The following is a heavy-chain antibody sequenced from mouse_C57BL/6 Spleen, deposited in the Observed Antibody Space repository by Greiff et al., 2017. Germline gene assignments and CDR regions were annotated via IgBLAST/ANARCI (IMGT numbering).Heavy chain of an antibody. CDR2: INPNNGGT. CDR1: GYTFTDYN. CDR3: ARRNDYDDGYFGY. D-gene: IGHD2-4*01. V-gene: IGHV1-18*01. J-gene: IGHJ2*01. Sequence: EVNLVESGPELVKPGASVKIPCKASGYTFTDYNMDWVKQSHGKSLEWIGDINPNNGGTIYNQKFKGKATLTVDKSSSTAYMELRSLTSEDTAVYYCARRNDYDDGYFGYWGQGTTLTVSS.